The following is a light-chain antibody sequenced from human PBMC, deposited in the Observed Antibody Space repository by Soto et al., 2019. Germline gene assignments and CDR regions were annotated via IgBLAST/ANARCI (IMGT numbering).Light chain of an antibody. CDR1: QSVLHRSDNKNY. V-gene: IGKV4-1*01. Sequence: DIVMTQSPDSLAVSLGERATINCKSSQSVLHRSDNKNYLAWYQQKPGQPPKLLIYWASTRESGVPDRFSGSGSGTEFTLTISSLQAEDVAVCYCQQYHSTPRTFGQGTKVEIK. CDR2: WAS. CDR3: QQYHSTPRT. J-gene: IGKJ1*01.